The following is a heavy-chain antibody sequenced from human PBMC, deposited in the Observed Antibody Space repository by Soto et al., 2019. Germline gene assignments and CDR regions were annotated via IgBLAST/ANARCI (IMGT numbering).Heavy chain of an antibody. CDR1: RVSICGYY. CDR3: ARRRRYGSGSYCDYYYGMDV. J-gene: IGHJ6*02. CDR2: INHSGST. D-gene: IGHD3-10*01. Sequence: SETQRDTSTVFRVSICGYYWSWIIKHQGKGLELIGEINHSGSTNYNPSLKSRVTISVDTSKNQFSRKLSSVTAADTAVYYCARRRRYGSGSYCDYYYGMDVWGQGSTVTVSS. V-gene: IGHV4-34*01.